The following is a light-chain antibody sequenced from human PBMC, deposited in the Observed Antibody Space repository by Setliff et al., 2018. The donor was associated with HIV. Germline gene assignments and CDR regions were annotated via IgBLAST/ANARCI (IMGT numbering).Light chain of an antibody. V-gene: IGLV2-14*03. Sequence: QSALTQPASVSGSPGQSITISCTGTSSDVGGYNYVSWYQQHPGKAPKLMIYDVSNRPSGVSNRFSGSKSGNTASLTISGLQAEDEADYYCSSYTSSSTFWVFGGGTKATVL. CDR3: SSYTSSSTFWV. J-gene: IGLJ3*02. CDR1: SSDVGGYNY. CDR2: DVS.